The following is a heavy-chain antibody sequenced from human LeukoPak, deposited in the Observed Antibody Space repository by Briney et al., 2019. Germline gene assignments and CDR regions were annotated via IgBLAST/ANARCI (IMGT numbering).Heavy chain of an antibody. CDR3: ATKVPGSSHFSS. J-gene: IGHJ4*02. D-gene: IGHD6-19*01. V-gene: IGHV3-48*03. CDR1: GFTFNTFE. CDR2: VSGSGDEI. Sequence: PGGSLRLACAASGFTFNTFEMNWVRQAPGKGLEWVSSVSGSGDEIRYGDSVRGRFTISRDNAKSSLYLQMNSLRAEDTAVYYCATKVPGSSHFSSWGQGTLVTVSS.